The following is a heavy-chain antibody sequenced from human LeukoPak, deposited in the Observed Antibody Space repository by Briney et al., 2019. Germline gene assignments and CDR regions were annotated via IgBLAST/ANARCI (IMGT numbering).Heavy chain of an antibody. CDR3: ARDYSKDYGMDV. D-gene: IGHD5-18*01. CDR2: IYSGGST. CDR1: GFTVSSNY. V-gene: IGHV3-53*01. Sequence: GGSLRLSCAASGFTVSSNYMSWVRQAPGKGLEWVSVIYSGGSTYYADSVKGRFTISRGNSKNTLYLQMNSLRAEDTAVYYCARDYSKDYGMDVWGQGTTVTVSS. J-gene: IGHJ6*02.